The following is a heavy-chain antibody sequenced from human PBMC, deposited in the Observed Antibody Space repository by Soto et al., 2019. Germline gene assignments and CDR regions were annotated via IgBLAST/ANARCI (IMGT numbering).Heavy chain of an antibody. D-gene: IGHD5-18*01. CDR3: ASRWGYSYGSGGYFDL. CDR1: GGTFNSNA. V-gene: IGHV1-69*13. CDR2: IIPVFGTT. Sequence: SVKVSCKASGGTFNSNAISWVRQAPGQGLEWMGGIIPVFGTTNYARKFQGRVTISADASTGTAYMELNSLRSEDTALYYCASRWGYSYGSGGYFDLWGRGTLVTVSS. J-gene: IGHJ2*01.